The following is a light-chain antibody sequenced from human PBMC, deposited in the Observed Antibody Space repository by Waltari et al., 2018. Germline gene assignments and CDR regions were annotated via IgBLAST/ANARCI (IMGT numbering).Light chain of an antibody. V-gene: IGKV3-15*01. Sequence: EIVMTQSPATLSVSPGERATLPCRASQTITDNLAWYQQKPGQAPGLLIYGASSRATGVPARFSGSGSGTDFTLTISSLQSDDFAIYYCQQYNTWPPLTFGGGTKVEIK. CDR3: QQYNTWPPLT. CDR1: QTITDN. J-gene: IGKJ4*01. CDR2: GAS.